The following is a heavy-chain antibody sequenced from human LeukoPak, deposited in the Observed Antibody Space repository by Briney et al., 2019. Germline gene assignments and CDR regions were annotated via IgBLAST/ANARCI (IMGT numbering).Heavy chain of an antibody. CDR1: GFTFSRYG. J-gene: IGHJ6*04. CDR3: AELGITMIGGV. D-gene: IGHD3-10*02. V-gene: IGHV3-23*01. Sequence: GGSLRLSCEASGFTFSRYGMSWVRQAPGKGLEWVSAIRGSGGSTYYADSVKGRFTISRDNSKNTLYLQMNSLRAEDTAVYYCAELGITMIGGVWGKGTTVTISS. CDR2: IRGSGGST.